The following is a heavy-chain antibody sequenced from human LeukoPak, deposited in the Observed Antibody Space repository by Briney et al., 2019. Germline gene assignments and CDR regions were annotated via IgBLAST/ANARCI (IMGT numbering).Heavy chain of an antibody. J-gene: IGHJ5*02. CDR1: GYTFTSYD. CDR2: MNPNSGNT. Sequence: ASVKVPCKASGYTFTSYDSNWVRQATGQRLEWMGWMNPNSGNTGYAQKFQGRVTMTRNTSISTAYMELSSLRSEDTAVYYCAVGGGLLWFGELSDTWGQGTLVTVSS. D-gene: IGHD3-10*01. V-gene: IGHV1-8*01. CDR3: AVGGGLLWFGELSDT.